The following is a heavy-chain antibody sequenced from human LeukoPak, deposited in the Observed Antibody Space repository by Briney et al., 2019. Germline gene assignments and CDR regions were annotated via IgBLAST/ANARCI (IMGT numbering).Heavy chain of an antibody. CDR2: IYPGDSDT. CDR1: GYSFTSYW. V-gene: IGHV5-51*01. CDR3: ARREAVAGIAY. J-gene: IGHJ4*02. D-gene: IGHD6-19*01. Sequence: GESLKISCKGSGYSFTSYWIGWVRQMPGKGLEWMGLIYPGDSDTRYSPSFQGQVTISADKSINTAYLQWSSLKASDIAMYYCARREAVAGIAYWGQGTLVTVSS.